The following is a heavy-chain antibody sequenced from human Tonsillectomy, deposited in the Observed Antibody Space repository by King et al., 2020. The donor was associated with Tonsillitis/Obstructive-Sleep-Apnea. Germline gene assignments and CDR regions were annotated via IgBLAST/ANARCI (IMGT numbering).Heavy chain of an antibody. CDR2: ISSSSSTI. Sequence: QLVQSGGGLVQPGGSLRLSCAASGFTFSSYSMNWVRQAPGKGLEWVSYISSSSSTIYYADSVEGRFTISRDNAKNSLYLQMNSLRDEDTAVYYCARGGLELPLPYRVWFDPWGQGTLVTVSS. J-gene: IGHJ5*02. V-gene: IGHV3-48*02. CDR1: GFTFSSYS. CDR3: ARGGLELPLPYRVWFDP. D-gene: IGHD1-26*01.